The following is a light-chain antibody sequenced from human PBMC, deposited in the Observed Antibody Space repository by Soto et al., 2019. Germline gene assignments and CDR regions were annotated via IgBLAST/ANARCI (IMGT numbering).Light chain of an antibody. Sequence: EIVLTQSPGTLSLSPGERATLSCRASQSVSSSFLAWYQQKPGQAPRLLIYGASTRTTGIPDRFSGGGSGSDFTLTIGTLEPEDSSVYYCQHYGASSWTVDQGTKVEIK. J-gene: IGKJ1*01. CDR2: GAS. V-gene: IGKV3-20*01. CDR1: QSVSSSF. CDR3: QHYGASSWT.